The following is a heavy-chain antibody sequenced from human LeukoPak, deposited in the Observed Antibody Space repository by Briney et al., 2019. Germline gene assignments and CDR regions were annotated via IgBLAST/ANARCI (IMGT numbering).Heavy chain of an antibody. CDR2: ISGDGGST. V-gene: IGHV3-43*02. CDR3: AKGRTMIVVAFDY. Sequence: GGSLRLSCAASGFTFDDYAMHWVRQAPGKGLEWVSLISGDGGSTYYADSVKGRFTISRDNSKNTLYLQMNSLRAEDTAVYYCAKGRTMIVVAFDYWGQGTLVTVSS. D-gene: IGHD3-22*01. J-gene: IGHJ4*02. CDR1: GFTFDDYA.